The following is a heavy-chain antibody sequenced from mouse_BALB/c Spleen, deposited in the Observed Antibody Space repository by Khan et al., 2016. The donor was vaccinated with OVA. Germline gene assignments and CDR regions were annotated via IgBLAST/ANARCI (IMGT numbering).Heavy chain of an antibody. CDR2: IHPSDSET. Sequence: QVQLQQPGAELVRPGGSVKLSCKAAGYSFTSYWMNWMKQRPGQGLEWIGIIHPSDSETRLNQKFEDKATLTVDKSSSTAYMQLSSPTSEDSAVYYCARGTTTSYWYLDVWGAGTTVTVSS. J-gene: IGHJ1*01. D-gene: IGHD1-1*01. V-gene: IGHV1-61*01. CDR1: GYSFTSYW. CDR3: ARGTTTSYWYLDV.